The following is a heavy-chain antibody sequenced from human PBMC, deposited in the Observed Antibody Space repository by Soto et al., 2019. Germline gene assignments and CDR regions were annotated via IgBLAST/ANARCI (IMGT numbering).Heavy chain of an antibody. CDR2: INADNGDT. Sequence: ASVKVSCKTSGYTFTSYSIHWVRQAPGQRLEWMGWINADNGDTKYSQKFSGRVTITRDTSANTAFMELSSLRSEDTAMYYCARELQGLYYFDFWGQGTLVTVSS. CDR3: ARELQGLYYFDF. CDR1: GYTFTSYS. J-gene: IGHJ4*02. D-gene: IGHD4-4*01. V-gene: IGHV1-3*01.